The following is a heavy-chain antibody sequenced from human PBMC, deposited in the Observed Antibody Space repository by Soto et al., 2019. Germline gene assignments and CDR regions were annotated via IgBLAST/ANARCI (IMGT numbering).Heavy chain of an antibody. CDR3: AKLGYYGSGTKDYYYGMDV. D-gene: IGHD3-10*01. CDR2: TSYDGSNK. CDR1: GFTFSSYA. J-gene: IGHJ6*02. Sequence: GGSLRLSCAASGFTFSSYAMHWVRQAPGKGLEWVAVTSYDGSNKYYADSVKGRFTISRDNSKNTLYLQMNSLRAEDTAVYYCAKLGYYGSGTKDYYYGMDVWGQGTTVTVSS. V-gene: IGHV3-30-3*02.